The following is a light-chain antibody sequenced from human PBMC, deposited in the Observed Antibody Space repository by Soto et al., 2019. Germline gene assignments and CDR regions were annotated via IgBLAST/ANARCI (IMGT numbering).Light chain of an antibody. Sequence: SYELTQPLSVSVALGQTARITCGGNNIGSKNVHWYQQKPGQAPVVVIYRDSNRPSGIPERFSGSNSGNTATLTISRAQAGDEADYYCQVWDSSTVFGGGTKVTVL. CDR1: NIGSKN. CDR2: RDS. J-gene: IGLJ2*01. V-gene: IGLV3-9*01. CDR3: QVWDSSTV.